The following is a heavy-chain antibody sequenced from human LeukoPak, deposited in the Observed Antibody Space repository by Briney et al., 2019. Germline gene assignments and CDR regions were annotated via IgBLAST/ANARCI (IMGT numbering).Heavy chain of an antibody. CDR2: IYSSGST. J-gene: IGHJ4*02. CDR3: ARGPGYSSSWYSFEY. Sequence: PSETLSLTCTVSGGSISSYYWSWIRQAAGKGLEWIGRIYSSGSTNYNPSLKSRVTMSADTSKNQFSLKLSSVTAADTAVYYCARGPGYSSSWYSFEYWGQGILVTVSS. CDR1: GGSISSYY. V-gene: IGHV4-4*07. D-gene: IGHD6-13*01.